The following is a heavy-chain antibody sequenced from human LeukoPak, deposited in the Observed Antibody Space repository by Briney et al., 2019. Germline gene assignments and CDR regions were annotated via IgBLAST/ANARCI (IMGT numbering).Heavy chain of an antibody. V-gene: IGHV1-2*02. J-gene: IGHJ5*02. CDR2: INPNSGGT. Sequence: ASVKVSCKASGYTSTGYYMHWVRQAPGQGLEWMGWINPNSGGTNYAQKFQGRVTMTRDTSISTAYMELSRLRSDDTAVYYCARDQTTVTTVRRYNWFDPWGQGTLVTVSS. D-gene: IGHD4-17*01. CDR3: ARDQTTVTTVRRYNWFDP. CDR1: GYTSTGYY.